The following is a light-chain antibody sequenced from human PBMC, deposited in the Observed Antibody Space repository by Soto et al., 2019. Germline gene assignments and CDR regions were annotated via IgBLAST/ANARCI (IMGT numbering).Light chain of an antibody. CDR1: SSDVGGYNY. J-gene: IGLJ1*01. CDR2: DVS. CDR3: SSYTTSNTRQIV. V-gene: IGLV2-14*03. Sequence: QSVLTQPASGTGFPGQSITISCTGTSSDVGGYNYVSWYQHHPGKAPKLMIYDVSNRPSGISNRFSGSKSGNTASLTISGLQPEDEGDYYCSSYTTSNTRQIVFGTGTKVTVL.